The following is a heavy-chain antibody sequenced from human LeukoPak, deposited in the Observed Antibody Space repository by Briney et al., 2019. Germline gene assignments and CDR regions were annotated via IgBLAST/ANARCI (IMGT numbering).Heavy chain of an antibody. D-gene: IGHD7-27*01. CDR3: ASNANWGSRGYYYYMDV. CDR1: GGSISSSSYY. CDR2: IYYSGST. J-gene: IGHJ6*03. Sequence: PSETLSLTCTVSGGSISSSSYYWGWIRQPPGKGLEWIGSIYYSGSTYYNPSLKSRVTIPVDTSKNQFSLKLSSVTAADTAVYYCASNANWGSRGYYYYMDVWGKGTTVTVSS. V-gene: IGHV4-39*01.